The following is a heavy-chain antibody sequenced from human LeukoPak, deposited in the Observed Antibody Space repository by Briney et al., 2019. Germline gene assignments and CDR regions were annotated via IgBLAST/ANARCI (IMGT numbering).Heavy chain of an antibody. V-gene: IGHV4-34*01. CDR3: ARGWARRGYRPRNVNAFDI. CDR1: GGSFSGYY. D-gene: IGHD3-16*02. Sequence: SETLSLTCAVYGGSFSGYYWSWIRQPPGNGLEWIGEVNHSESTNYNPSLKSRVTISVDTSKNQFSLKLSSVTAADTAVYCCARGWARRGYRPRNVNAFDIWGQGTMVTVPS. CDR2: VNHSEST. J-gene: IGHJ3*02.